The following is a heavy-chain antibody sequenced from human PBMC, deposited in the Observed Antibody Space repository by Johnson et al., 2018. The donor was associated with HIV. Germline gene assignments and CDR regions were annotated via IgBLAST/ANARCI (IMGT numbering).Heavy chain of an antibody. V-gene: IGHV3-53*01. J-gene: IGHJ3*02. CDR2: IYSGGST. CDR3: ARLFYGDDAFDI. CDR1: GFTVISNY. D-gene: IGHD4-17*01. Sequence: VQLVESAGGLVQPGGSLRLSCVASGFTVISNYMTWVRQIPGKGLEWVSVIYSGGSTYYADSVKGRFTISRDNSKNTLYLQMNSLRAEDTAVYYCARLFYGDDAFDIWGQGTMVTVSS.